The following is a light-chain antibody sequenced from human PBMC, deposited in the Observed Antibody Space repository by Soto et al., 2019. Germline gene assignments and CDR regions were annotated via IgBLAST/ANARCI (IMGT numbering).Light chain of an antibody. V-gene: IGKV3-15*01. J-gene: IGKJ1*01. Sequence: EIVMTQSPATLSVSPGERATLSCRASQSVSSNLAWYQQKPDQAPRLLIYGASTRATGIPARFSGSGSGTELTLTISSLQSEDFAVYYCQQYNNWPLTFGQGTKVEIK. CDR2: GAS. CDR3: QQYNNWPLT. CDR1: QSVSSN.